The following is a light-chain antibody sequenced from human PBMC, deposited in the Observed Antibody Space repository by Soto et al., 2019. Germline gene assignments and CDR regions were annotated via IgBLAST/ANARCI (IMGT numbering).Light chain of an antibody. CDR2: ADN. CDR1: NSNIENNY. V-gene: IGLV1-51*01. J-gene: IGLJ2*01. CDR3: GTWDSGLSVVL. Sequence: QSVLTQPPSVSAAPGQKVTISCSGGNSNIENNYVSWYQQLPGRAPKLLIYADNERPSGIPDRFSGSKSGTSATLGITGLQTGDEADYYCGTWDSGLSVVLFGGGTQLTVL.